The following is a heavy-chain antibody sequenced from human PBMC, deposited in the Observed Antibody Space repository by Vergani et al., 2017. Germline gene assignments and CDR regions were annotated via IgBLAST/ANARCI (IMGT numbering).Heavy chain of an antibody. V-gene: IGHV4-59*12. CDR3: ARDGCSGGSCYAGGAFDI. J-gene: IGHJ3*02. Sequence: QVQLQESGPGLVKPSETLSLTCTVSGGSISSYYWSWIRQPPGKGLEWIGYIYYSGSTYYNPSLKSRVTISVDTSKNQFSLKLSSVTAADTAVYYCARDGCSGGSCYAGGAFDIWGQGTMVTVSS. CDR2: IYYSGST. CDR1: GGSISSYY. D-gene: IGHD2-15*01.